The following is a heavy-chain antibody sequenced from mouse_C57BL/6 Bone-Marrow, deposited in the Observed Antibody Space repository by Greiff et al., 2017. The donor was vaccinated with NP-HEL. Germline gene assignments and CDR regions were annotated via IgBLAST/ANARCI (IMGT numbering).Heavy chain of an antibody. Sequence: QVQLQQSGAELMKPGASVKLSCKATGYTFTGYWIEWVKQRPGHGLEWIGEILPGSGSTNYNEKFKGKATFTADTSSNTAYMQLSSLTTEDSAIYYCARWRFKYYGSSLYYFDYWGQGTTLTVSS. D-gene: IGHD1-1*01. CDR2: ILPGSGST. CDR1: GYTFTGYW. V-gene: IGHV1-9*01. J-gene: IGHJ2*01. CDR3: ARWRFKYYGSSLYYFDY.